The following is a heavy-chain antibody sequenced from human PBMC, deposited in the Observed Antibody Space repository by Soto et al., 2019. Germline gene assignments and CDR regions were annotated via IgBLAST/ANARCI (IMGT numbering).Heavy chain of an antibody. D-gene: IGHD4-4*01. J-gene: IGHJ4*02. Sequence: QVQLQESGPGLVKPSQTLSLTCTVSGGSISSGAYYWSWVRQHPGKGLEWIGYVYYSGGTYYNPSLKSRVTISVDTSKNQFSLKLSSVTAADTAVYYCARGGDDYKAFDYWGQGTLVTVSS. CDR3: ARGGDDYKAFDY. CDR2: VYYSGGT. CDR1: GGSISSGAYY. V-gene: IGHV4-31*03.